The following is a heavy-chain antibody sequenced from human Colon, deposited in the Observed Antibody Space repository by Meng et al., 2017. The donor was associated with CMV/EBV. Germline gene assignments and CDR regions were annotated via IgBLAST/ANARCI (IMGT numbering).Heavy chain of an antibody. Sequence: ASVKVSCKTSGYTFTGYLMPWVRQAPGQWPEWIGWINPPTGGTNFAQKFQGRVTMTRDTSIKTAYMDLSNLISDDTAVYYCARDADTGYFDYWGQGTLVTVSS. D-gene: IGHD5-18*01. J-gene: IGHJ4*02. CDR1: GYTFTGYL. CDR2: INPPTGGT. V-gene: IGHV1-2*02. CDR3: ARDADTGYFDY.